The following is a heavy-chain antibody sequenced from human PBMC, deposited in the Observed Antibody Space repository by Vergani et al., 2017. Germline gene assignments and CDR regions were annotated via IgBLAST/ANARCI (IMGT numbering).Heavy chain of an antibody. Sequence: VQLVESGGGLVQPGRSLRLSWAASGFTFDDYAMHWVRQAPGKGLEWVAFLRYDVSNKYYTDSVKGRFTISRDNSKNTPYLQINSVRAEGRAVYYCAKDRFDCLDYWGQGTLFTFSS. V-gene: IGHV3-30*02. J-gene: IGHJ4*02. CDR3: AKDRFDCLDY. D-gene: IGHD3-9*01. CDR2: LRYDVSNK. CDR1: GFTFDDYA.